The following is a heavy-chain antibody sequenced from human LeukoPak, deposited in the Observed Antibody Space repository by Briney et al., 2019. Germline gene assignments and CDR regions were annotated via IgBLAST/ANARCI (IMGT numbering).Heavy chain of an antibody. V-gene: IGHV3-21*01. J-gene: IGHJ4*02. CDR2: ISSSSSYI. CDR3: ARVNKVGSGWYYFDY. D-gene: IGHD6-19*01. CDR1: GFTFSSYS. Sequence: GGSLRLSCAASGFTFSSYSMNWVRQAPGKGLEWVSSISSSSSYIYYADSVKGRFTISRDSAKNSLYLQMNSLRAEDTAVYYCARVNKVGSGWYYFDYWGQGTLVTVSS.